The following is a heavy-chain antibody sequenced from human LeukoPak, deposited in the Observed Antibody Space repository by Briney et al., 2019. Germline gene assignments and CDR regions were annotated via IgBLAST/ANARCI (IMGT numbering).Heavy chain of an antibody. CDR2: INPSGGST. J-gene: IGHJ4*02. CDR3: ARDRELYYDSSGPSWSFDY. Sequence: ASVKVSCKASGYTFTSYYMHWVRQAPGQGLEWMGIINPSGGSTSYAQKFQGRVTMTRDTSTSTVYMELSSLRSEDTAVYYCARDRELYYDSSGPSWSFDYWGQGTLVTVSS. CDR1: GYTFTSYY. V-gene: IGHV1-46*01. D-gene: IGHD3-22*01.